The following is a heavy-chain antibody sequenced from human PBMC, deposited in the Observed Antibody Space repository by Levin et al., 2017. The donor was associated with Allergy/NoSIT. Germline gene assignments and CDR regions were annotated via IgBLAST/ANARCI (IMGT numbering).Heavy chain of an antibody. V-gene: IGHV4-34*01. D-gene: IGHD4-11*01. CDR2: INHSGST. Sequence: PSETLSLTCAVYGGSFSGYYWSWIRQPPGKGLEWIGEINHSGSTNYNPSLKSRVTISVDTSKNQFSLKLSSVTAADTAVYYCARGGGDYSRFDPWGQGTLVTVSS. CDR3: ARGGGDYSRFDP. CDR1: GGSFSGYY. J-gene: IGHJ5*02.